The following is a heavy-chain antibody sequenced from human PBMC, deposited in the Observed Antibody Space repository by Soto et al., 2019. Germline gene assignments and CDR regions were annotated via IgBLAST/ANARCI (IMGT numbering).Heavy chain of an antibody. CDR1: GASISAYY. CDR2: VYYSGST. CDR3: ARVLVRGYIDV. V-gene: IGHV4-59*01. J-gene: IGHJ6*03. Sequence: QVQLQESGPGLVKPSETLSLTCTVSGASISAYYWTWIRQSPGKGLEWIGYVYYSGSTNYNPSLKSRVTISVAMSRDQFSLSLSSVTTADTAIYYCARVLVRGYIDVWGKGTTVIVSS. D-gene: IGHD3-16*01.